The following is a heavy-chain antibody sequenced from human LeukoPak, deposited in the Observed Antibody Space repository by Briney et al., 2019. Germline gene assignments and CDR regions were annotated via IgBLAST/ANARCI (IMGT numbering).Heavy chain of an antibody. D-gene: IGHD3-22*01. Sequence: GESLKISCKGSGYSFTSYWIGWVRQMPGKGLEWMGIIYPGDSDTRYSPSFQGQVTISADKSISTAYLQWSSLKASDTAMYYCARHRYYYDSSGHHYYYYMDVWGKGTTVTVSS. CDR3: ARHRYYYDSSGHHYYYYMDV. V-gene: IGHV5-51*01. CDR1: GYSFTSYW. CDR2: IYPGDSDT. J-gene: IGHJ6*03.